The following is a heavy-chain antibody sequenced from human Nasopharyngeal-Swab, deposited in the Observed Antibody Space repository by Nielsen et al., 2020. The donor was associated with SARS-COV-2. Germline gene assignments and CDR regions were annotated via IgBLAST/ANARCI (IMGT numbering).Heavy chain of an antibody. V-gene: IGHV6-1*01. Sequence: SQTLSLTCAISGDSVSSSSAAWNWIRQSPSRGLEWLGRTYYRSKWYNDYAVSVKSQITINLDTSKNQFSLHLNSVTPEDTAVYYCARARGAYGDYYYYYYTDVWGKGTTVTVSS. J-gene: IGHJ6*03. CDR1: GDSVSSSSAA. D-gene: IGHD4-17*01. CDR3: ARARGAYGDYYYYYYTDV. CDR2: TYYRSKWYN.